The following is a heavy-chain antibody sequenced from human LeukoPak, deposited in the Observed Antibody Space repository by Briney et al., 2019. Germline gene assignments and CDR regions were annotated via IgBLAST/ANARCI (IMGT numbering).Heavy chain of an antibody. CDR3: ARDRGVLLVQPDY. Sequence: ASVTVSCTASGYTFTGYYMHWVRQAPGQGLEWIGWINPNSGGTNYAQKFQGRVTMTRDTSISTAYMELSRLRSDDTAVYYCARDRGVLLVQPDYWGQGTLVTVSS. CDR1: GYTFTGYY. CDR2: INPNSGGT. D-gene: IGHD2/OR15-2a*01. V-gene: IGHV1-2*02. J-gene: IGHJ4*02.